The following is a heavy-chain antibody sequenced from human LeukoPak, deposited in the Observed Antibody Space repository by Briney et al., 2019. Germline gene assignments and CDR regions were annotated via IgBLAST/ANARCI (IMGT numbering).Heavy chain of an antibody. V-gene: IGHV4-39*07. CDR3: AGVPEDLGFFDY. J-gene: IGHJ4*02. Sequence: SETLSLTCTVSGGSISSSSYYWGWIRQPPGKGLEWIGSIYYSGSTYYNPSLKSRVTISVDTSKNQFSLKLSSVTAADTAVYYCAGVPEDLGFFDYWGQGTLVTVSS. D-gene: IGHD7-27*01. CDR1: GGSISSSSYY. CDR2: IYYSGST.